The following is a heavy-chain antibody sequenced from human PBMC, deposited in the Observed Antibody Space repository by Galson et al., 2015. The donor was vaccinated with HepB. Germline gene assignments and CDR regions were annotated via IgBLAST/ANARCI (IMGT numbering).Heavy chain of an antibody. V-gene: IGHV1-3*01. Sequence: SVKVSCKASGYTFTSYAMHWVRQAPGQRLEWMGWINVGNGNTEYSQKFQGRVTITRDTSASTAYMELSSLRSEDTAVYYCARDWNYGDFWGQGTLVTVSS. CDR1: GYTFTSYA. J-gene: IGHJ4*02. CDR3: ARDWNYGDF. CDR2: INVGNGNT. D-gene: IGHD3-3*01.